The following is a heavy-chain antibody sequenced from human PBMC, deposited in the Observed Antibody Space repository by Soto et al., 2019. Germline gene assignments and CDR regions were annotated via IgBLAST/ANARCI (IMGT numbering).Heavy chain of an antibody. CDR2: INYSGSS. V-gene: IGHV4-39*01. CDR1: SHSIRSVTHL. CDR3: ARPASDGNYNY. D-gene: IGHD1-7*01. Sequence: SETRSLTCTVPSHSIRSVTHLWGWIRQPPGKGLEWIGSINYSGSSYYNPSLKSRVTISVDTSKNQFSVKLSSVTAADTAVYYCARPASDGNYNYWGQGNLVTVS. J-gene: IGHJ4*02.